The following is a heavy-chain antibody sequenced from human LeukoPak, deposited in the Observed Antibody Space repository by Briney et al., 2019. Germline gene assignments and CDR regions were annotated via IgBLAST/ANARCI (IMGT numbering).Heavy chain of an antibody. D-gene: IGHD3-22*01. J-gene: IGHJ4*02. CDR3: ARDRHDSSDYYYDY. CDR2: IYYIGSP. V-gene: IGHV4-59*12. Sequence: PSETLSLTCTVSGGSINNYYWSWIRQPPGKGLEWIGYIYYIGSPNYNPSLKSRLTISVDTSKNQFSLKLSSVTAADTAVYYCARDRHDSSDYYYDYWGQGPLAAVSS. CDR1: GGSINNYY.